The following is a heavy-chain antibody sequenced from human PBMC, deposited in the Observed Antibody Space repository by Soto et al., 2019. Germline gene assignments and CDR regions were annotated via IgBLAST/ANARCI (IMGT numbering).Heavy chain of an antibody. CDR2: IIPILGIA. V-gene: IGHV1-69*10. D-gene: IGHD1-7*01. CDR3: ARDPRTGIWNYDAFDI. J-gene: IGHJ3*02. CDR1: GGTFSSYA. Sequence: ASVKVSCKASGGTFSSYAISWVRQAPGQGLEWMGGIIPILGIANYAQKFQGRVTSTADKSTSTAYMELSSLRSEDTAVYYCARDPRTGIWNYDAFDIWGQGTMVTVSS.